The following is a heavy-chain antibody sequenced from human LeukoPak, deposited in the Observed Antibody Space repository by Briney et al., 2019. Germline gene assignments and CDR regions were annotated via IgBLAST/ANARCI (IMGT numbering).Heavy chain of an antibody. CDR3: ARDANGYNFY. CDR1: GGTFSSYA. V-gene: IGHV1-69*04. Sequence: WASVKVSCKASGGTFSSYAISWVRQAPGQGLEWMGRIIPILGIANYAQKFQGRVTITADTSTSTAYLELSSLRSEDTAVYYCARDANGYNFYWGQGTLVTVSS. D-gene: IGHD5-24*01. CDR2: IIPILGIA. J-gene: IGHJ4*02.